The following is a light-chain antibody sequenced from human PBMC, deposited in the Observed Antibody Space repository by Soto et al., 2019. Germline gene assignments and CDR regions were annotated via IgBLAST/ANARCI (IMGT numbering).Light chain of an antibody. CDR3: CSYAGSSSAYV. CDR2: EVS. J-gene: IGLJ1*01. Sequence: QSALTQPASVSGSPGQSITIXCXXXXXXXGSYNVVSWYQQHPGKAPKLLIYEVSKRPSGVSDRFSGSKSGNTASLTISGLQAEDEADYHCCSYAGSSSAYVFGTGTKVTVL. CDR1: XXXXGSYNV. V-gene: IGLV2-23*02.